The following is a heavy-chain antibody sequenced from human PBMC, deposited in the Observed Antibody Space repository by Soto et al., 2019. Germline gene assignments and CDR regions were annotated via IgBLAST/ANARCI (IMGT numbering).Heavy chain of an antibody. CDR1: GGTFSSYA. J-gene: IGHJ6*02. D-gene: IGHD5-18*01. V-gene: IGHV1-69*13. CDR3: ARSIYSYGYGLVWHYYYYGMDV. CDR2: IIPIFGTA. Sequence: SVKVSCKASGGTFSSYAISWVRQAPGQGLEWMGGIIPIFGTANYAQKFQGRVTITADESTSTAYMELSSLRSEDTAVYYCARSIYSYGYGLVWHYYYYGMDVWGQGTTVTVSS.